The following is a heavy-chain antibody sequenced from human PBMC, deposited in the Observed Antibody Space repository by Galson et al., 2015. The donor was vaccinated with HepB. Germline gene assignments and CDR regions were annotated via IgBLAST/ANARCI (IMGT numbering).Heavy chain of an antibody. CDR2: IIPIFGTA. D-gene: IGHD2-2*01. V-gene: IGHV1-69*13. CDR3: ARVIVVVPAATTPDRNWFDP. CDR1: GGTFSSYA. J-gene: IGHJ5*02. Sequence: SVKVSCKASGGTFSSYAISWVRQAPGQGLEWMGGIIPIFGTANYAQKFQGRVTITADESTSTAYMELSSLRSEDTAVYYCARVIVVVPAATTPDRNWFDPWGQGTLVTVSS.